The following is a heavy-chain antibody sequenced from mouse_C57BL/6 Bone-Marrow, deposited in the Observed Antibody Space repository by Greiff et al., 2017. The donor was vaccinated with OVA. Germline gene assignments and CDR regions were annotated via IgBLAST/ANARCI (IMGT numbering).Heavy chain of an antibody. CDR3: ARRGYGNYLYYYAMDY. Sequence: QVQLKQSGAELARPGASVKLSCKASGYTFTSYGISWVKQRTGQGLEWIGEIYPRSGNTYYNEKFKGKATLTADKSSSTAYMELRSLTSEDSAVYFCARRGYGNYLYYYAMDYWGQGTSVTVSS. D-gene: IGHD2-10*02. CDR1: GYTFTSYG. CDR2: IYPRSGNT. V-gene: IGHV1-81*01. J-gene: IGHJ4*01.